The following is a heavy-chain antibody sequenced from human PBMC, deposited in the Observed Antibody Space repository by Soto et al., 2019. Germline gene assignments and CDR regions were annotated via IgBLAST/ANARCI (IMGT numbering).Heavy chain of an antibody. D-gene: IGHD6-6*01. J-gene: IGHJ5*02. CDR1: GFTFSSYE. Sequence: GGSLRLSCAASGFTFSSYEMNWVRQAPGKGLEWVSYISSSGSTIYYADSVKGRFTIPRDNAKNSLYLQMNSLRAEDTAVYYCARIAIAALHRLRGYWYWFDPWGQGTLVTVSS. V-gene: IGHV3-48*03. CDR2: ISSSGSTI. CDR3: ARIAIAALHRLRGYWYWFDP.